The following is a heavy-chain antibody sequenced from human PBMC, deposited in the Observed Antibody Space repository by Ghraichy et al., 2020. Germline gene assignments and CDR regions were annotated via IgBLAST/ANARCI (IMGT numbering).Heavy chain of an antibody. CDR2: ISGSGGST. Sequence: GESLNISCAASGFTFSSYAMSWVRQAPGKGLEWVSAISGSGGSTYYADSVKGRFTISRDNSKNTLYLQMNSLRAEDTAVYYCAKGTWTTVVTPIDYWGQGTLVTVSS. V-gene: IGHV3-23*01. CDR1: GFTFSSYA. CDR3: AKGTWTTVVTPIDY. J-gene: IGHJ4*02. D-gene: IGHD4-23*01.